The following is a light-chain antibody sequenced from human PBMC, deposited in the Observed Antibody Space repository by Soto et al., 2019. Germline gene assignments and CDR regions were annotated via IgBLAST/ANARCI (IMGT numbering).Light chain of an antibody. CDR1: QSVRSSY. CDR2: GAS. Sequence: EVVLTQSPGTLSLSPGERATLSCRASQSVRSSYVAWYQQKPGQAPRLLIYGASSRGTGIPDRVSGSGSGTDFALTISRLEPEDFAAYYCQQYRSSTFTFGPGNTVDIK. CDR3: QQYRSSTFT. J-gene: IGKJ3*01. V-gene: IGKV3-20*01.